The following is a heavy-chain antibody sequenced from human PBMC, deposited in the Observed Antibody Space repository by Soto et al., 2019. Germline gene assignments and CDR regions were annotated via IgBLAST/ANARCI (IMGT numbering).Heavy chain of an antibody. J-gene: IGHJ5*02. V-gene: IGHV4-30-4*01. Sequence: KTSETLSLTCTVSGGSISSGDYYWSWIRQPPGKGLEWIGYIYYSGSTYYNPSLKSRVTISVDTSKNQFSLKLSSVTAADTAVYYCARVAVVVVAATPTNWFDPWGQGTLVTVSS. D-gene: IGHD2-15*01. CDR3: ARVAVVVVAATPTNWFDP. CDR1: GGSISSGDYY. CDR2: IYYSGST.